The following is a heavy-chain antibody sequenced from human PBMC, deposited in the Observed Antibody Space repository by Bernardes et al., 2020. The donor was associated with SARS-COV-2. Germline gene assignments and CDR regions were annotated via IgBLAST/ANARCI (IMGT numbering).Heavy chain of an antibody. V-gene: IGHV3-74*03. D-gene: IGHD5-12*01. CDR2: VNSDGSRI. CDR3: AREEGYVLGLSYHYYGMDV. CDR1: GFTVSVYW. J-gene: IGHJ6*02. Sequence: GGSLRLSCAASGFTVSVYWMHWVRQAPGKGLVWVARVNSDGSRITYADSVKGRFTISRDNAKNTLYLQMNSLRAEDTAVYYCAREEGYVLGLSYHYYGMDVWGQGITVTVAS.